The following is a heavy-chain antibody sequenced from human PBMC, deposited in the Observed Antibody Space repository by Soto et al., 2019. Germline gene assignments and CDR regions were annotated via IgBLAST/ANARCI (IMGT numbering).Heavy chain of an antibody. CDR1: GFTFTNYG. Sequence: EVQLVESGGGLVQPGGSLRLSCAASGFTFTNYGMNWARQAPGMGLDWVVHIDSRAATISYADSAWGRFTISRADAKNSLFLQMSSLRAEASAIYYCARDRDGVADFDYWGLGTLVTVSS. CDR2: IDSRAATI. D-gene: IGHD6-13*01. CDR3: ARDRDGVADFDY. V-gene: IGHV3-48*03. J-gene: IGHJ4*02.